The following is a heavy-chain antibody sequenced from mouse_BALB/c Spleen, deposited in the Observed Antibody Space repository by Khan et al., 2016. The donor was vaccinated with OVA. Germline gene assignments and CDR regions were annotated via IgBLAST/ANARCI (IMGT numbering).Heavy chain of an antibody. CDR2: IDPYNGGT. CDR1: GHAFTSYI. D-gene: IGHD2-12*01. V-gene: IGHV1S135*01. Sequence: VQLKQSGPELVKPGASVKVFCKASGHAFTSYIMYWVKQSHGKSLEWIGYIDPYNGGTSYNQKFKGKATLTVDKPSTTAYMHLNSLTSEDSAVYYCARGSYGGFAYWGRGTLVTVSA. J-gene: IGHJ3*01. CDR3: ARGSYGGFAY.